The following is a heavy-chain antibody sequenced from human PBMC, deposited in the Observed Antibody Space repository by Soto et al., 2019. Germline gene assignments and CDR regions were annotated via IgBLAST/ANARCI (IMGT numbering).Heavy chain of an antibody. CDR1: GLTFGDPG. CDR2: ISGDSDKT. J-gene: IGHJ6*02. CDR3: AKYKGCVCTMPTRGYYPYYGMDA. D-gene: IGHD3-22*01. V-gene: IGHV3-9*01. Sequence: SLRLSFVASGLTFGDPGMHWVRQLPGRGLEWVAGISGDSDKTGYEDSVKGRFTISRDNAKNSVYLQINSLSPDNTAFYYCAKYKGCVCTMPTRGYYPYYGMDAWGQGTTVTVSS.